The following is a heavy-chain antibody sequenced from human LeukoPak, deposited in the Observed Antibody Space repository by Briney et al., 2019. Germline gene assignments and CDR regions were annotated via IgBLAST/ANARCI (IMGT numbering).Heavy chain of an antibody. CDR1: GYSISSGYY. J-gene: IGHJ4*02. CDR2: IYHSGST. CDR3: AREGGYCSGGSCYFDY. V-gene: IGHV4-38-2*02. D-gene: IGHD2-15*01. Sequence: SETLSLTCTVSGYSISSGYYWGWIRQPPGKGLEWIGSIYHSGSTYYNPSLKSRVTISVDTSKNQFSLKLSSVTAADTAVYYCAREGGYCSGGSCYFDYWGQGTLVTVSS.